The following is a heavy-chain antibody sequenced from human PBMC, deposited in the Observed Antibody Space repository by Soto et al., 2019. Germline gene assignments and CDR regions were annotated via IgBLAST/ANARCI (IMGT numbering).Heavy chain of an antibody. CDR1: VFTFIIYW. CDR3: ARREATDGVLDF. V-gene: IGHV3-74*01. J-gene: IGHJ4*02. D-gene: IGHD1-26*01. CDR2: INGDGSAT. Sequence: GWSLRLACASSVFTFIIYWMHWVRQAPGKGLVWVSRINGDGSATNYADSVKGRFTISRDNAKNTLHLQMNSLRAEDTALYYCARREATDGVLDFWGQGTLVTVSS.